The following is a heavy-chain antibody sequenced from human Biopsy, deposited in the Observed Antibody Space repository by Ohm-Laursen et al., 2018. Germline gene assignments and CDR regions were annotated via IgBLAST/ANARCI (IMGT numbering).Heavy chain of an antibody. CDR2: ILPSSDIT. CDR1: GGTLTSLD. V-gene: IGHV1-69*13. J-gene: IGHJ4*02. D-gene: IGHD3-16*01. CDR3: ARRRGADFDY. Sequence: SVKVSCKVSGGTLTSLDISWVRQAPGQGLEWVGGILPSSDITNYAQPLRGRVTITADESTATAYMELRSLKSEDTAVYYCARRRGADFDYWGQGTLVTVSS.